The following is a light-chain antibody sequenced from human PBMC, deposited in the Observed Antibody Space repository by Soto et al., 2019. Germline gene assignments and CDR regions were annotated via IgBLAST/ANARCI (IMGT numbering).Light chain of an antibody. CDR3: ATWDDSPIGYVV. V-gene: IGLV1-44*01. CDR2: NNN. CDR1: RSNIGSNT. Sequence: QSVVTQPPSASGTPGQRVSISCSGSRSNIGSNTVNWYQQLPGTAPKLLIYNNNQRPSGVPDRFSGSKSGTSASLAISGLQSEDEADYYCATWDDSPIGYVVFGGGTKLT. J-gene: IGLJ2*01.